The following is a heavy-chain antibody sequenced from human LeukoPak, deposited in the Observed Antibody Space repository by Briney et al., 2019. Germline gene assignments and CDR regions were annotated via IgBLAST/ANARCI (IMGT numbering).Heavy chain of an antibody. J-gene: IGHJ4*02. D-gene: IGHD3-10*01. CDR3: VRDVGAVRGEVYFDY. CDR2: ITGSGPYI. CDR1: GFTFSTFA. V-gene: IGHV3-21*06. Sequence: PGGALRLSCAASGFTFSTFAMHWVRLSPGKGLEWVSSITGSGPYILYADSVKHRFTISRDNTKHLLYLEMNSLRAEDTVMYFCVRDVGAVRGEVYFDYWGQGTLVTVSS.